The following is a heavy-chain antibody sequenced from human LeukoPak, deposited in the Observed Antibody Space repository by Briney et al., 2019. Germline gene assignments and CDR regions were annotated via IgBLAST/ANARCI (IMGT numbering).Heavy chain of an antibody. J-gene: IGHJ4*03. Sequence: SETLSLTCTVSGGSINSYYWSWIRQPAGKGLEWIGRIYSSGITNYNPSLKRRVTMSVDTSKNQFSLNLSSVTAADTAVYYCANYYSSYGYFDYWGQGTLVTVSS. V-gene: IGHV4-4*07. CDR1: GGSINSYY. CDR3: ANYYSSYGYFDY. CDR2: IYSSGIT. D-gene: IGHD4-11*01.